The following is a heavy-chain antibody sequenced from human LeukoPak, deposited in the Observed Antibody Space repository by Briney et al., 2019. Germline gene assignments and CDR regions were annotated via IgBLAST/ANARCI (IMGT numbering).Heavy chain of an antibody. CDR3: AKKSGDHFHFDF. CDR2: IGTSGANT. Sequence: GGSLRLSCAAPGFTFNNYGMGWVRQTPGKGLEWVATIGTSGANTYHADSVKGRFTISRDNSKSTLYLQMNSLRAEDTAVYHCAKKSGDHFHFDFWGQGTLVTVSS. J-gene: IGHJ4*02. V-gene: IGHV3-23*01. D-gene: IGHD2-21*01. CDR1: GFTFNNYG.